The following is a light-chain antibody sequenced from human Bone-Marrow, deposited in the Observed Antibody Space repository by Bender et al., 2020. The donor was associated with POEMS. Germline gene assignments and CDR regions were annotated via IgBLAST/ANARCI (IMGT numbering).Light chain of an antibody. CDR2: RNS. Sequence: QSVVTHPPSLSEAPRQRVTISCSGGSSKIGSAYIYWYQQFPGTAPKLLIYRNSQRPSGVPDRFSGSKSGTSASLAISGLRSEDEADYYCEAWDDSLSSPVVFGGGTKLTVL. CDR3: EAWDDSLSSPVV. CDR1: SSKIGSAY. J-gene: IGLJ2*01. V-gene: IGLV1-47*01.